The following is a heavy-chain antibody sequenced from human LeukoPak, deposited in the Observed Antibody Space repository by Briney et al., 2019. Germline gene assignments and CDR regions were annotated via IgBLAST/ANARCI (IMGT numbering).Heavy chain of an antibody. CDR2: ISGTSSYF. D-gene: IGHD3-22*01. CDR1: GFTFSNYI. J-gene: IGHJ4*02. CDR3: ARDGSFGGYYYFDY. V-gene: IGHV3-21*01. Sequence: PGGSLRLSCAASGFTFSNYIMNWVRQAPGKGLEWVSSISGTSSYFYYADSVQGRFTISRDNAKNSLYLQMDSLRAEDTAVYYCARDGSFGGYYYFDYWGQGTLVTVSS.